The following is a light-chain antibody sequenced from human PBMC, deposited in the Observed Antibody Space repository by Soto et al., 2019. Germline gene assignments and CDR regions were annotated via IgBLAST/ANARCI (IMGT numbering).Light chain of an antibody. Sequence: QSVLTQPASVSGSPGQSITISCTGTSSDVGGYNYVSWHQQHPGKAPKLIIYDVYNRPSGVSNRFSGSKSGNTASLTISGLQAEDEADYYCTSYATGTTHSIYIFGNGTQVTVL. V-gene: IGLV2-14*03. CDR3: TSYATGTTHSIYI. CDR1: SSDVGGYNY. J-gene: IGLJ1*01. CDR2: DVY.